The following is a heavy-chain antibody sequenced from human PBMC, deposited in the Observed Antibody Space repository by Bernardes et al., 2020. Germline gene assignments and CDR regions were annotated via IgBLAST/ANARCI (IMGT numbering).Heavy chain of an antibody. CDR2: ISYDGSNK. CDR1: GFTFSSYG. D-gene: IGHD3-10*01. V-gene: IGHV3-30*18. J-gene: IGHJ6*03. Sequence: GGSLRLSCAASGFTFSSYGMHWVRQAPGKGLEWVAVISYDGSNKYYADSVKGRFTISRDNSKNTLYLQMNSLRAEDTAVYYCAKDKVILDYYYMDVWGKGTTVTVSS. CDR3: AKDKVILDYYYMDV.